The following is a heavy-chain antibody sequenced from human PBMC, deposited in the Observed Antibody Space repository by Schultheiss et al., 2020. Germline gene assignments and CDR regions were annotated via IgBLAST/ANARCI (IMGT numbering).Heavy chain of an antibody. Sequence: SATLSLTCTVSGGSISSSSYYWGWIRQPPGKGLEWIGEINHSGSTNYNPSLKSRVTISVDTSKNQFSLKLSSVTAADTAVYYCARGRGVAAAGTDYYGMDVWGQGTTVTVAS. V-gene: IGHV4-39*07. CDR1: GGSISSSSYY. J-gene: IGHJ6*02. D-gene: IGHD6-13*01. CDR3: ARGRGVAAAGTDYYGMDV. CDR2: INHSGST.